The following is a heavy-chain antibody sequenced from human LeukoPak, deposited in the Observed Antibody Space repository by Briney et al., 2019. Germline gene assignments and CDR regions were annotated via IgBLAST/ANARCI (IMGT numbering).Heavy chain of an antibody. V-gene: IGHV3-30*03. CDR2: ISYDGGIK. CDR3: ARAMVYYDSSGSRSGAFVI. D-gene: IGHD3-22*01. Sequence: PGGSLRLSCAASGFTFSRYGIHWLRQAPGKGLEWVAVISYDGGIKYYADSVKGRFTIPRDNSKNTLYLEMNSLGAEDTAVYYCARAMVYYDSSGSRSGAFVIWGQGTMVTVSS. J-gene: IGHJ3*02. CDR1: GFTFSRYG.